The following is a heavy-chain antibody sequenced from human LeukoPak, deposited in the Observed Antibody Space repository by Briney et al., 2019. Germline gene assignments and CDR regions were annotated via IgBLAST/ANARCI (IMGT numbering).Heavy chain of an antibody. CDR3: AQDDGAYYDSSGSWFAP. J-gene: IGHJ5*02. CDR2: ISGDGGST. Sequence: PGGSLRLSCAASGFTFDDYAMHWVRQAPGKGLEWVSLISGDGGSTYYADSVKGRFTISRDNSKNYLYLQMNSLSTEDTALYYCAQDDGAYYDSSGSWFAPSGQGTLVTASS. V-gene: IGHV3-43*02. D-gene: IGHD3-22*01. CDR1: GFTFDDYA.